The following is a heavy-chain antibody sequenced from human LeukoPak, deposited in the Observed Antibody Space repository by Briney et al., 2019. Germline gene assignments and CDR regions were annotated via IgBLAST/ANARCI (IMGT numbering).Heavy chain of an antibody. CDR3: ARVSDSYHYNYMEV. J-gene: IGHJ6*03. V-gene: IGHV4-38-2*01. Sequence: SETLSLTCAVSGYSISSGYYWAWIRQPPGKGLEWIGSIYHSGSTYYDPSVKSRVTISVVTTKNQFSPELSSVTAADTTVYYCARVSDSYHYNYMEVWGKGTTVTVSS. CDR1: GYSISSGYY. CDR2: IYHSGST. D-gene: IGHD5/OR15-5a*01.